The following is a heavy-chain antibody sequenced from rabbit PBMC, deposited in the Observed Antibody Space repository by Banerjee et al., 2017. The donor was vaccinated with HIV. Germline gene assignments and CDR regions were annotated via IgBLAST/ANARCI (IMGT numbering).Heavy chain of an antibody. D-gene: IGHD7-1*01. Sequence: QEQLEESGGGLVKPEGSLTLTCTASGFDLSSYAMSWVRQAPGKGLEWIACIYAGSSGTTYYASWAKGRFTISKTSSTTVTLQMTSLTAADTATYSCARDRDGDAGYGSLALWGQGTLVTVS. V-gene: IGHV1S45*01. J-gene: IGHJ3*01. CDR3: ARDRDGDAGYGSLAL. CDR1: GFDLSSYA. CDR2: IYAGSSGTT.